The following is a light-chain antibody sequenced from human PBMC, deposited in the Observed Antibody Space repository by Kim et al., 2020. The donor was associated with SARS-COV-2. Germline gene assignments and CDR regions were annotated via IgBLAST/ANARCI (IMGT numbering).Light chain of an antibody. Sequence: GQSITISCTGTITDIGSYKLVSWYQQYPGQAPKLIIYEGSKRPSGVSNRFSGSRSGSTASLTISGLQAEDEADYFCYSYAGSGTWVFGGGTQLTVL. CDR1: ITDIGSYKL. J-gene: IGLJ3*02. CDR2: EGS. V-gene: IGLV2-23*01. CDR3: YSYAGSGTWV.